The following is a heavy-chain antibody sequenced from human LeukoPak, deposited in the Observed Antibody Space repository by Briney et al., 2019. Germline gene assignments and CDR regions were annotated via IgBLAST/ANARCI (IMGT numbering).Heavy chain of an antibody. D-gene: IGHD5-24*01. Sequence: ASVNVSCKASGGTFSSYAISWVRQAPGQGFEWMGGIIPIFGTANYAQKFQGRVTITADESKSTAYMELSSLRSEDTAVYYCAREGAMATILFDYWGQGTLVTVSS. CDR1: GGTFSSYA. V-gene: IGHV1-69*13. CDR3: AREGAMATILFDY. J-gene: IGHJ4*02. CDR2: IIPIFGTA.